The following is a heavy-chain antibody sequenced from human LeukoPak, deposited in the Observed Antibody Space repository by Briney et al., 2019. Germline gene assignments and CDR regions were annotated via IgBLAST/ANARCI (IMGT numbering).Heavy chain of an antibody. CDR3: ARQAQTPVTTYSIAGSVDY. Sequence: QAGRSLRLSCSASGFTSRAYTVHWVRQAPGKGLEWVAVISYDGNNRYYADSVKGRFAISRDSSKNTVHLQMSSLRTEDTAVYYCARQAQTPVTTYSIAGSVDYWGQGTLVTVSS. D-gene: IGHD4-17*01. CDR2: ISYDGNNR. CDR1: GFTSRAYT. V-gene: IGHV3-30*09. J-gene: IGHJ4*02.